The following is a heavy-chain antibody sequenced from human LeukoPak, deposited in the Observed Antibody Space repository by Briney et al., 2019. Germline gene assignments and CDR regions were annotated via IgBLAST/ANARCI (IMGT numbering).Heavy chain of an antibody. V-gene: IGHV3-21*01. J-gene: IGHJ6*03. Sequence: PGGSLRLSCSASGFIFSKYAMKWVRQAPGKGLECVSTISNSGSHIYDADSVKGRFTISRDNAKNSLYLQMNSLRADDTAVYYCARFAAGGSYYYYMDVWGKGTTVTVSS. CDR2: ISNSGSHI. D-gene: IGHD6-25*01. CDR1: GFIFSKYA. CDR3: ARFAAGGSYYYYMDV.